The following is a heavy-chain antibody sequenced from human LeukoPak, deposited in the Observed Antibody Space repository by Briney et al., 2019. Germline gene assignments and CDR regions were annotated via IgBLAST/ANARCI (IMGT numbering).Heavy chain of an antibody. CDR2: IYYSGST. J-gene: IGHJ4*02. CDR3: ARGEQWLVPVDY. V-gene: IGHV4-59*07. Sequence: PSDTLSLTCTVSGGSISSYYWSWLRQPPGKGLEWIGYIYYSGSTNYNPSLKSRVTISVDTSKNQFSLKLSSVTAADTAVYYCARGEQWLVPVDYWGQGTLVTVSS. D-gene: IGHD6-19*01. CDR1: GGSISSYY.